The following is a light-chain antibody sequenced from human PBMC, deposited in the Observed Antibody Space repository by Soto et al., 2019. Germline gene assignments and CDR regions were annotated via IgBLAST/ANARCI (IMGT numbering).Light chain of an antibody. CDR3: QQYNTVFRT. J-gene: IGKJ1*01. CDR2: KAS. Sequence: DIQMTQSPSTLSASVGDRVTITCRASQSISSWLAWYQQKPGKAPKLPIYKASSLESGIPSRFSGSGSGTEFTLTISSLQPDDFATYYCQQYNTVFRTFGQGTKVEIK. CDR1: QSISSW. V-gene: IGKV1-5*03.